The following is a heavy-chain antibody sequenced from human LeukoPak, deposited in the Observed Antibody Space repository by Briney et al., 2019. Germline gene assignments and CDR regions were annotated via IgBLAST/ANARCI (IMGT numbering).Heavy chain of an antibody. D-gene: IGHD3-22*01. V-gene: IGHV4-59*01. J-gene: IGHJ4*02. CDR1: GGSISSYY. CDR3: ARVRIDSSGYYVGFDY. Sequence: PSETLSLTCTVSGGSISSYYWSWIRQPPGKGLEWIGYIYYSGSTNYNPSLKSRVTISVDTSKNQFSLKLSSVTAADTAAYYCARVRIDSSGYYVGFDYWGQGTLVTVSS. CDR2: IYYSGST.